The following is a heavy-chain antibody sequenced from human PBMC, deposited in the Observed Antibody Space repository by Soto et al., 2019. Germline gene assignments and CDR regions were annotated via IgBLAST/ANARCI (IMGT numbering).Heavy chain of an antibody. D-gene: IGHD6-13*01. CDR3: ARATGYSSSWYFYYYYYYGMDV. CDR1: GFTFSSYG. CDR2: IWYDGSNK. V-gene: IGHV3-33*01. J-gene: IGHJ6*02. Sequence: GGSLRLSCAASGFTFSSYGMHWVRQAPGKGLEWVAVIWYDGSNKYYADSVKGRFTISRDNSKNTLYLQMNSLRAEDTAVYYCARATGYSSSWYFYYYYYYGMDVWGQGTTVTVSS.